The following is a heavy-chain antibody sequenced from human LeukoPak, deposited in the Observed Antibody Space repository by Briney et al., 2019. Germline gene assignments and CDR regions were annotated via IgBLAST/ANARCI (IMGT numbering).Heavy chain of an antibody. D-gene: IGHD1-1*01. CDR3: ARDPNWDAFDI. CDR2: IIPVFGTA. CDR1: GGTFSRYA. J-gene: IGHJ3*02. Sequence: GSSVNVSCKASGGTFSRYAISWVRQAPGQGLEWMGGIIPVFGTANYAQKFQGRVTITADKSTSTAYMELSSLRSEDTGVYYCARDPNWDAFDIWGPGTMVTVSS. V-gene: IGHV1-69*06.